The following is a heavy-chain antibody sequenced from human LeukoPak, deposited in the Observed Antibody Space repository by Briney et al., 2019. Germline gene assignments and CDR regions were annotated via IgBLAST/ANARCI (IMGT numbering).Heavy chain of an antibody. CDR3: ARDAAAAGPFDY. D-gene: IGHD6-13*01. V-gene: IGHV1-18*01. Sequence: ASVKVSCKASGYTFIDYGVSWVRQAPGQGLEWMGWISTYNGHTYYAQKLQGRVTMTTDTSTSTAYMELRSLRSGDTAVYYCARDAAAAGPFDYWGQGTLVTVSS. CDR2: ISTYNGHT. J-gene: IGHJ4*02. CDR1: GYTFIDYG.